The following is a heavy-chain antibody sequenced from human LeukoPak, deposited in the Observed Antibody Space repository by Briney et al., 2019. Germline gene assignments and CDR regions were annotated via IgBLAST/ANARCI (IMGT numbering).Heavy chain of an antibody. CDR3: ASFMTTVTIPDY. CDR2: ITSSGSHM. V-gene: IGHV3-21*01. D-gene: IGHD4-17*01. Sequence: GGSLRLSCVASGFTFRSYSMNWVRQAPGKRLEWLSSITSSGSHMYYADSVKGRFTISRDNAKSSLYLQMNSLSAEDTAVYYCASFMTTVTIPDYWGQGILVTVSS. CDR1: GFTFRSYS. J-gene: IGHJ4*02.